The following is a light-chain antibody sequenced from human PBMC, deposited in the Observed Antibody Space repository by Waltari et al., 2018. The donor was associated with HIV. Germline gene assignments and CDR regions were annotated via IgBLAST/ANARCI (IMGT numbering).Light chain of an antibody. Sequence: QSCLTQPPSASGTPGQTVTISCSGSSSNIENAKVYGYQQLPGMTPKLLIYKNFLRPSGVPDRFAASKSGTSASLTISGLRSADEADYYCVGWDSSLSAYVFGAGTKVAVL. CDR1: SSNIENAK. J-gene: IGLJ1*01. CDR3: VGWDSSLSAYV. CDR2: KNF. V-gene: IGLV1-47*01.